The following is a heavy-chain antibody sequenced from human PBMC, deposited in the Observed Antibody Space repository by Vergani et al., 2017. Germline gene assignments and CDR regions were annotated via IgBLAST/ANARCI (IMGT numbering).Heavy chain of an antibody. V-gene: IGHV3-48*03. D-gene: IGHD3-10*01. J-gene: IGHJ3*02. CDR1: GFTFSSYE. CDR2: ISSSGSTI. Sequence: EVQLVESGGGLVQPGGSLRLSCAASGFTFSSYEMNWVRQAPGKGLEWVSYISSSGSTIYYADSVKGRFTISRDNAKNSLYLQMNSLRAEDTAVYYCARESSGCAFDIWGQGTMVTVSS. CDR3: ARESSGCAFDI.